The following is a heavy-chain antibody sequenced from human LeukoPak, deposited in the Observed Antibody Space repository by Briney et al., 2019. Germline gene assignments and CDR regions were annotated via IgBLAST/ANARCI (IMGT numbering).Heavy chain of an antibody. CDR3: ARGGLEPVDY. CDR1: GFTFSTYW. CDR2: TNTDGSST. V-gene: IGHV3-74*01. J-gene: IGHJ4*02. D-gene: IGHD1-1*01. Sequence: GGSLRLSCGASGFTFSTYWMHWVRQAPGKGLVWVSRTNTDGSSTSYADSVKGRFTISRDNAKNTLYLQMNSLRADDTAVYYCARGGLEPVDYWGQGTLVTVSS.